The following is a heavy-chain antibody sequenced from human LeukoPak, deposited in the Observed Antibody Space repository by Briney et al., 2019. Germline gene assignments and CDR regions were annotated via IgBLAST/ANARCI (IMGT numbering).Heavy chain of an antibody. V-gene: IGHV3-73*01. CDR3: TRPGYDSSYYYFDY. CDR2: IRSKANSYAT. J-gene: IGHJ4*02. Sequence: GGSLRLSCAASGFIFSGSAMHWVRQASGKGLEWVGRIRSKANSYATAYAASVKGRFTISRDDSKNTAYLQMNSLKTEDTAVYYCTRPGYDSSYYYFDYWGQGTLVAVSS. D-gene: IGHD3-22*01. CDR1: GFIFSGSA.